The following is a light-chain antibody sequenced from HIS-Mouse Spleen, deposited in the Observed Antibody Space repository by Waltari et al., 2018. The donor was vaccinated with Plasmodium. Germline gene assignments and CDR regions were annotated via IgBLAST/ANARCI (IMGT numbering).Light chain of an antibody. V-gene: IGLV3-10*01. CDR2: EDS. Sequence: SYELTQPPSVPVSPGQPARITCSGDALPNKSAYLSQQKSGQAPVLVIYEDSKRPSGIPERFSGSSSGTMATLTISGAQVEDEADYYCYSTDSSGNHRVFGGGTKLTVL. CDR1: ALPNKS. J-gene: IGLJ3*02. CDR3: YSTDSSGNHRV.